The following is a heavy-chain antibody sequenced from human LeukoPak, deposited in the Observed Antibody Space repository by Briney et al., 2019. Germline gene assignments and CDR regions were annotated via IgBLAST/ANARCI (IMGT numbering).Heavy chain of an antibody. V-gene: IGHV3-48*03. CDR3: ARWIAVAGTYYYYMDV. D-gene: IGHD6-19*01. CDR1: EFTFSTYA. J-gene: IGHJ6*03. CDR2: ISSSGGTI. Sequence: PGGSLRLSCAASEFTFSTYAMHWVRQAPGKGLEWVSYISSSGGTIYYADSVKGRFTISGDNAKNSLYLQMNSLRAEDTAVYYCARWIAVAGTYYYYMDVWGKGTTVTISS.